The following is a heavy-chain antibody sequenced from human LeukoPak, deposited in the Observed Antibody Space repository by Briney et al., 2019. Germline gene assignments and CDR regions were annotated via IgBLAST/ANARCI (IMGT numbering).Heavy chain of an antibody. CDR3: ARSYYYDSSGYYYVGNEYYYYYMDV. V-gene: IGHV4-38-2*01. Sequence: SETLSLTCAVSGYSISSGYYWGWIRQPPGKGLEWIGSIYHSGSTYYNPSLKSRVTIPVDTSKNQFSLKLSSVTAADTAVYYCARSYYYDSSGYYYVGNEYYYYYMDVWGKGTTVTVSS. J-gene: IGHJ6*03. D-gene: IGHD3-22*01. CDR2: IYHSGST. CDR1: GYSISSGYY.